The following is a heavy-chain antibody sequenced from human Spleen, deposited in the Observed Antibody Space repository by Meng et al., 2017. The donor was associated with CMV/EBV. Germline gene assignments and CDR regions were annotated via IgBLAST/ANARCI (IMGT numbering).Heavy chain of an antibody. Sequence: TFSSYALHWVRQAPGKGLEWVAIISYDGSNKYYADSVKGRFTISRDNSKNTLYLQMNSLRAEDTAVYYCARGPQAKYDFWSGYSFDYWGQGTLVTVSS. CDR1: TFSSYA. CDR3: ARGPQAKYDFWSGYSFDY. V-gene: IGHV3-30*04. D-gene: IGHD3-3*01. CDR2: ISYDGSNK. J-gene: IGHJ4*02.